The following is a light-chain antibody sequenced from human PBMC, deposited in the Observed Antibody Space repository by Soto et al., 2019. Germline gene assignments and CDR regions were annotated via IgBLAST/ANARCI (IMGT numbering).Light chain of an antibody. J-gene: IGLJ1*01. CDR1: SNDVGNYKY. CDR3: CSYRGFSNFLV. V-gene: IGLV2-11*01. CDR2: DVT. Sequence: QSVLTQPRSASGSPGESVTISCTGTSNDVGNYKYVSWYQQYPGKAPKLVIFDVTERPSGVPARFSASKFDNTASLTISGLQAEDEADYFCCSYRGFSNFLVLGTGTKVNVL.